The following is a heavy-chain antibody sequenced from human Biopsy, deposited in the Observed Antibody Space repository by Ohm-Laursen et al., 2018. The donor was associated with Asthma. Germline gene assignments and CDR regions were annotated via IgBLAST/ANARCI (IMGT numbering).Heavy chain of an antibody. CDR2: DGSYYDGGLK. D-gene: IGHD3-3*01. V-gene: IGHV3-30-3*01. J-gene: IGHJ4*02. CDR1: GFTFRSYA. Sequence: SLRLSCAAFGFTFRSYAMHWVRQAPGKGLEWVAVDGSYYDGGLKYYADSVNGRFTVSRDDSKNTLYLQMNSLRPDDTAVYYCARDVMEWYLPAFDFWGQGTLVTVSS. CDR3: ARDVMEWYLPAFDF.